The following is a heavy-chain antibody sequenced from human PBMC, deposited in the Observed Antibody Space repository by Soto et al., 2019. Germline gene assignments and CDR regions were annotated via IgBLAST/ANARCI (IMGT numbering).Heavy chain of an antibody. D-gene: IGHD3-22*01. Sequence: SETLSLTCTVSGGSISSGVYYWSWIRQHPGKGLEWIGYIYYSGSTYYNPSLKSRVTISVDTSKNQFSLKLSSVTAADTAVYYCAREGFHYDSSGHYFDYWGQGTLVTVSS. CDR3: AREGFHYDSSGHYFDY. CDR2: IYYSGST. V-gene: IGHV4-31*03. J-gene: IGHJ4*02. CDR1: GGSISSGVYY.